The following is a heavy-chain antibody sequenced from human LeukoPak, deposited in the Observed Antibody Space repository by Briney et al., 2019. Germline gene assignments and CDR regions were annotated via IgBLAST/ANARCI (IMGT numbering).Heavy chain of an antibody. CDR2: INHSGST. V-gene: IGHV4-34*01. J-gene: IGHJ5*02. D-gene: IGHD3-10*01. Sequence: SETLSLTCAVYGGSFSGYYWSWIRQPPGKGLEWIGEINHSGSTNYNPSLKSRVTISVAMSKNQFSLKLSSVTAADTAVYYCSRGTSSAPLLSWGQGTLVTVSS. CDR1: GGSFSGYY. CDR3: SRGTSSAPLLS.